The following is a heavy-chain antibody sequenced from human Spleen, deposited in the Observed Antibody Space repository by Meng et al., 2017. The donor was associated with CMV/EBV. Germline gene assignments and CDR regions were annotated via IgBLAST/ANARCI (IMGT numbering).Heavy chain of an antibody. Sequence: GGSLRLSCAASGFTFSDYYMTWIRQAPGKGLECVSYISSSGSTIYYADPVKGRVTISRDNANNSLYLQLNGLRAEDTAVYYCARTPPWPYDILTDYYYAIDVWGQGTTVTVSS. CDR2: ISSSGSTI. D-gene: IGHD3-9*01. V-gene: IGHV3-11*01. CDR1: GFTFSDYY. J-gene: IGHJ6*02. CDR3: ARTPPWPYDILTDYYYAIDV.